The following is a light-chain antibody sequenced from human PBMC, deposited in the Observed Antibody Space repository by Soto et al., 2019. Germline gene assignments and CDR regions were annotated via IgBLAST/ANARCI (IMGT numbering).Light chain of an antibody. Sequence: VVMTQSPHSLPVTLGQPASISCRPSQSLVHRDGSAYFSWFQQRPGRSPRRLIYKVSNRASGIPARFSGSGSGTDFALKISRVEAEDVGVYYCMQGTHWPITFGQGTRLEIK. J-gene: IGKJ5*01. V-gene: IGKV2-30*02. CDR3: MQGTHWPIT. CDR1: QSLVHRDGSAY. CDR2: KVS.